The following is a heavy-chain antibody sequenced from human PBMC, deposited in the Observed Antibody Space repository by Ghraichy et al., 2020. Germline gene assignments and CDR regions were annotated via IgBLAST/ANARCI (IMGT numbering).Heavy chain of an antibody. CDR1: GDSVTSNSAA. V-gene: IGHV6-1*01. J-gene: IGHJ5*02. Sequence: SQTLSLTCAISGDSVTSNSAAWNWIRLSPSRGLEWLGVTYYRSKWYSSYAASLKSRITINPDTSKNQFSLQLNSVTPEDTAVYYCARGGVGSLDLFDPWGQGTLVTVSS. D-gene: IGHD3-16*01. CDR3: ARGGVGSLDLFDP. CDR2: TYYRSKWYS.